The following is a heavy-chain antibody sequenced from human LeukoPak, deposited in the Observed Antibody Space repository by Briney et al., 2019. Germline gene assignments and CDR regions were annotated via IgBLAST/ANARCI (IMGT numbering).Heavy chain of an antibody. J-gene: IGHJ3*02. CDR2: IYYSGST. V-gene: IGHV4-59*05. Sequence: PSETLSLTCTVSGGSISSYYWSWIRQPPGKGLEWIGSIYYSGSTYYNPSLKSRVTISVDTSKNQFSLKLSSVTAADTAVYYCARHSLELPYDAFDIWGQGTMVTVSS. D-gene: IGHD1-7*01. CDR3: ARHSLELPYDAFDI. CDR1: GGSISSYY.